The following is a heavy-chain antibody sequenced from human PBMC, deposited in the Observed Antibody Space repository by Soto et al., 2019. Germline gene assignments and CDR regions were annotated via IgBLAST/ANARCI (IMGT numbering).Heavy chain of an antibody. Sequence: GGSLRLSCAASGFTFSSNALHWVRQAPGKGLEWVAVISSDGSNKMHADSVKGRFTISRDNSKNTLYLQMNSLRAEDTAVYYCAREGHSGSYLNDAFDIWGQGTMVTVSS. CDR3: AREGHSGSYLNDAFDI. V-gene: IGHV3-30-3*01. D-gene: IGHD1-26*01. J-gene: IGHJ3*02. CDR1: GFTFSSNA. CDR2: ISSDGSNK.